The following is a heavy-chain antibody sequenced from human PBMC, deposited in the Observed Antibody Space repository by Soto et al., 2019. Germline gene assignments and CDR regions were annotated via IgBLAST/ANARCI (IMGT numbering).Heavy chain of an antibody. CDR2: INPSGGST. J-gene: IGHJ6*02. Sequence: VASVKVSCKASGYTFTSYYMHWVRQAPGQGLESMGIINPSGGSTSYAQKFQGRVTMTRDTSTSTVYMELSSLRSEDTAVYYCARAHYYGSGSYYLMDVWGQGTTVTVSS. CDR3: ARAHYYGSGSYYLMDV. CDR1: GYTFTSYY. V-gene: IGHV1-46*01. D-gene: IGHD3-10*01.